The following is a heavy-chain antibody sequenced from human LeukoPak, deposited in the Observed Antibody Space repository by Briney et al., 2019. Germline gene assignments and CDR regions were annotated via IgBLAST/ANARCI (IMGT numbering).Heavy chain of an antibody. Sequence: ASGKVSCKASGYTFTGYYMHWVRQAPGQGLEWMGWINPNSGGTNYAQKFQGRVTMTRDTSISTAYMELSRLRSDDTAVYYCARVGDYSNYHDYWGQGTLVTVSS. CDR3: ARVGDYSNYHDY. CDR1: GYTFTGYY. CDR2: INPNSGGT. D-gene: IGHD4-11*01. J-gene: IGHJ4*02. V-gene: IGHV1-2*02.